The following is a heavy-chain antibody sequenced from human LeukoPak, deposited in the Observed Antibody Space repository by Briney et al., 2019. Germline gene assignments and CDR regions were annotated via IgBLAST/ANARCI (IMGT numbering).Heavy chain of an antibody. V-gene: IGHV4-59*08. D-gene: IGHD6-19*01. CDR2: IHYSGST. J-gene: IGHJ4*02. CDR1: GFTFSDYY. Sequence: GSLRLSCAASGFTFSDYYMSWIRQAPGKGLEWIGYIHYSGSTNYNPSLKSRVTISVDTSKNQFSLKLSSVTAADTAVYYCARAQRWLPFTYWGQGTLVTVSS. CDR3: ARAQRWLPFTY.